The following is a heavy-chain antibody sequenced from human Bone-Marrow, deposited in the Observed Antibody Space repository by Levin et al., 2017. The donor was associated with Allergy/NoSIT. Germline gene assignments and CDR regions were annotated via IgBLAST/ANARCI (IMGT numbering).Heavy chain of an antibody. V-gene: IGHV3-53*01. D-gene: IGHD2-15*01. Sequence: GGSLRLSCAASGFSVSDSYMSWVRQAPGKGLEYVSVIYSAGTTYYADSVKGRFTISRDNSKNTLYLQMNSLRADDTAVYYCARAVGTPGWAEQFQHWGQGTLVTVSS. J-gene: IGHJ1*01. CDR1: GFSVSDSY. CDR2: IYSAGTT. CDR3: ARAVGTPGWAEQFQH.